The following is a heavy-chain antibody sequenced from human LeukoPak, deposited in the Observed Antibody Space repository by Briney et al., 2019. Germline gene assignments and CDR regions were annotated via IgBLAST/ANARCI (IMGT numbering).Heavy chain of an antibody. J-gene: IGHJ6*03. V-gene: IGHV1-2*02. D-gene: IGHD6-13*01. CDR1: GYTFTGYY. CDR3: ATVKAAAGTEAYYYYYYMDV. CDR2: INPNSGGT. Sequence: GASVKVSCKASGYTFTGYYMHWVRQAPGQGLEWMGWINPNSGGTNYAQKFQGRVTMTRDTSISTAYMELSRLRSDDTAVYYCATVKAAAGTEAYYYYYYMDVWGKGTTVTVSS.